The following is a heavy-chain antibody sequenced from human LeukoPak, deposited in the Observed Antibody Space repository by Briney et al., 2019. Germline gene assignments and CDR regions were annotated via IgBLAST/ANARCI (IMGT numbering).Heavy chain of an antibody. CDR2: ISGSGGST. CDR1: GFTFSSYA. D-gene: IGHD3-22*01. CDR3: ARARLLNYYDSSGYYYVVRGPEYYFDY. J-gene: IGHJ4*02. V-gene: IGHV3-23*01. Sequence: GGSLRLSCAASGFTFSSYAMSWVRQAPGKGLEWVSAISGSGGSTYYADSVKGRFTISRDNSKNTLYLQMNSLRAEDTAVYYCARARLLNYYDSSGYYYVVRGPEYYFDYWGQGTLVTVSS.